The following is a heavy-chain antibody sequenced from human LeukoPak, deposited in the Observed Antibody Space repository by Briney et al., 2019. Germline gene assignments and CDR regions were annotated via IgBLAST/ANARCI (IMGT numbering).Heavy chain of an antibody. Sequence: SETLSLTCTVSGGSISSYSWNWIRQSPGKGLEWIGRVYHSGSINYNPSFKSRVTISVDTSKSQFSLNLSSVTAADTAVYYCVSSYGGYVLDYWGQGTLVIVSS. D-gene: IGHD5-12*01. CDR3: VSSYGGYVLDY. V-gene: IGHV4-59*01. J-gene: IGHJ4*02. CDR2: VYHSGSI. CDR1: GGSISSYS.